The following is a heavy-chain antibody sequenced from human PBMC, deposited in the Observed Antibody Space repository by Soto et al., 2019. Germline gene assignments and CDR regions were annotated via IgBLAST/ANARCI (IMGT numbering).Heavy chain of an antibody. CDR3: EREIAARL. J-gene: IGHJ6*04. CDR2: IKKDGSEE. V-gene: IGHV3-7*01. D-gene: IGHD6-6*01. Sequence: EVQLVESGGGLVQPGGSLRLSCAASGFTFSSYWMGWFRQAPGKGLEWVANIKKDGSEENNVDSVKGRFTISRDNAKNAVYLQMYSLRVEDTAVYYCEREIAARLWGEGTTVTVSS. CDR1: GFTFSSYW.